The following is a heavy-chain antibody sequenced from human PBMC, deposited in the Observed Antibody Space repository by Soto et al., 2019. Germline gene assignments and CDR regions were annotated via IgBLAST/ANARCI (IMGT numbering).Heavy chain of an antibody. J-gene: IGHJ6*02. CDR3: ARDRPLAVAGTNYYYGMDV. V-gene: IGHV1-18*01. Sequence: ASVKVSWKASGGAFSSYASSWVRQSPGQGLEWMGWISAYNGTTNYAQKLQGRVTMTTDTSTSTAYMELRGLRSDDTAVYYCARDRPLAVAGTNYYYGMDVWGQGTTVTVSS. CDR2: ISAYNGTT. D-gene: IGHD6-19*01. CDR1: GGAFSSYA.